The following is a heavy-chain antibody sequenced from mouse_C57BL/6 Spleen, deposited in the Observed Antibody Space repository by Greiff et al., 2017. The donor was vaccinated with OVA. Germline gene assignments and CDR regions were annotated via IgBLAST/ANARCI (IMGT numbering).Heavy chain of an antibody. V-gene: IGHV1-55*01. CDR2: IYPGSGST. CDR3: ARYDYDVSYFDY. CDR1: GYTFTSYW. Sequence: QVQLQQPGAELVKPGASVKMSCKASGYTFTSYWITWVKQRPGQGLEWIGDIYPGSGSTNYNEKFKSKATLTVDTSSSTAYMQLSSLTSEDSAVYYCARYDYDVSYFDYWGHGTTLTVSS. D-gene: IGHD2-4*01. J-gene: IGHJ2*01.